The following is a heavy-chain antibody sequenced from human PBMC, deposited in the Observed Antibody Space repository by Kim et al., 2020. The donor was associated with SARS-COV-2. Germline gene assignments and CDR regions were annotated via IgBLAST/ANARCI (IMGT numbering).Heavy chain of an antibody. V-gene: IGHV5-51*01. CDR2: IYPGDSDT. J-gene: IGHJ6*02. Sequence: GESLKIFCKGSGYSFTSYWIGWVRQMPGKGLEWMGIIYPGDSDTRYSPSFQGQVTISADKSISNAYLQWSSLKAPDTARYYCARHYGKIAAAGTEYDYYGMDVWGQGTTVTVSS. CDR3: ARHYGKIAAAGTEYDYYGMDV. D-gene: IGHD6-13*01. CDR1: GYSFTSYW.